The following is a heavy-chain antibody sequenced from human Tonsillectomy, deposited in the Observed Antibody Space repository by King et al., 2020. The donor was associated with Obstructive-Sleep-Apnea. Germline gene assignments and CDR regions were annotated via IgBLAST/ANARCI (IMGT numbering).Heavy chain of an antibody. CDR1: GYTFTSYY. CDR3: AGEPYSSGRSPVDDDY. D-gene: IGHD6-19*01. J-gene: IGHJ4*02. CDR2: INPSGGST. Sequence: QLVQSGAEVKKPGASVKVSCKASGYTFTSYYMHWVRQAPGQGLEWMGIINPSGGSTSYAQKFQGRVTMTRDTSTSTVYMELSSLRSEDTAVYYCAGEPYSSGRSPVDDDYWGQGTLVTVSS. V-gene: IGHV1-46*01.